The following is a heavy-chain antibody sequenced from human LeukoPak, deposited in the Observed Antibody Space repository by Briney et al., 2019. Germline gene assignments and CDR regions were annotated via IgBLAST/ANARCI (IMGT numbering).Heavy chain of an antibody. Sequence: SETLSLTCAVYGGSFSGYYWSWIRQPPGKGLEWIGEINHSGSTNYNPSLKSRVTISVDTSKNQFSLKLSSVTAADTAVYYCAREARKRYYDFWSGYSFDYWGQGTLVTVSS. V-gene: IGHV4-34*01. CDR1: GGSFSGYY. J-gene: IGHJ4*02. CDR3: AREARKRYYDFWSGYSFDY. CDR2: INHSGST. D-gene: IGHD3-3*01.